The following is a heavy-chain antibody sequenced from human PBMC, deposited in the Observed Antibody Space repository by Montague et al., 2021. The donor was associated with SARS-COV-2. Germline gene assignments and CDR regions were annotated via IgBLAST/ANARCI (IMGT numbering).Heavy chain of an antibody. D-gene: IGHD6-13*01. Sequence: SETLSLTCTVSSGSISSYYWSWIRQPPGKGLEWIGYIYYSVSTNYNPSLKSRVTISVDTSKDQFSLKLSSVTAADTAVYYCARGAGYSSSWYLAFEIWGQGTMVTVSS. CDR3: ARGAGYSSSWYLAFEI. CDR1: SGSISSYY. J-gene: IGHJ3*02. CDR2: IYYSVST. V-gene: IGHV4-59*01.